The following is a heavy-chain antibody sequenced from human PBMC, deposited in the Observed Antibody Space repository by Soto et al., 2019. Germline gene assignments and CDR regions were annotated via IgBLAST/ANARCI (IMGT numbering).Heavy chain of an antibody. CDR3: ARDNIVSKGYGMDV. Sequence: EPLSLTGTDAGARISNAYWSWIRQAAGKRLEWIGRIHSSGTFNYNPSLKSRVSISRDTSKKQISLKLRSVTAADTAVYYCARDNIVSKGYGMDVWGQGTTVTVSS. V-gene: IGHV4-4*07. J-gene: IGHJ6*02. D-gene: IGHD5-12*01. CDR2: IHSSGTF. CDR1: GARISNAY.